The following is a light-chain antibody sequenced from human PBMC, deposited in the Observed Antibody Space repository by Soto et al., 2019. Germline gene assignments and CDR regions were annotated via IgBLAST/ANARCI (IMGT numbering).Light chain of an antibody. CDR2: DDN. V-gene: IGLV2-8*01. Sequence: QSALTQPPSASGSPGQSVTISCTGTSSDVGGYNYVPWYQQHPGKAPKVMIYDDNNRPSGVPDRFSGSKSGNTASLTVSGLQAEDDGDYYCSSHGGGQDDVFGRGTKLTVL. CDR1: SSDVGGYNY. J-gene: IGLJ2*01. CDR3: SSHGGGQDDV.